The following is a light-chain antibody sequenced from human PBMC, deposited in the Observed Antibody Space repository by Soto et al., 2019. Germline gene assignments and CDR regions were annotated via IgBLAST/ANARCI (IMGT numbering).Light chain of an antibody. J-gene: IGLJ3*02. Sequence: QSALTQPASVSGSPGQSITISCTGTSSDVGGYDHVSWYQQHPGKAPKLIIYDVTVRPSGISRRFSGSKSDNTASLDVSGLQPEDEADYYCSSYTNKDTLLFGGGTKVTVL. CDR1: SSDVGGYDH. CDR2: DVT. CDR3: SSYTNKDTLL. V-gene: IGLV2-14*03.